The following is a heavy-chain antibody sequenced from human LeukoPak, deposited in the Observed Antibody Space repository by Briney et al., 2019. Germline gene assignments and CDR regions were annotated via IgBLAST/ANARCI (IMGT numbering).Heavy chain of an antibody. Sequence: ASVKVSCKASGYTFTGYYMHWVRQAPGQGLEWMGWINPNSGGTNYAQKFQGRVTMTRDTSISTAYMELSRLRSDETAVYYCAALGYGDCVGFDYWGQGTLVTVSS. J-gene: IGHJ4*02. CDR3: AALGYGDCVGFDY. V-gene: IGHV1-2*02. CDR2: INPNSGGT. D-gene: IGHD4-17*01. CDR1: GYTFTGYY.